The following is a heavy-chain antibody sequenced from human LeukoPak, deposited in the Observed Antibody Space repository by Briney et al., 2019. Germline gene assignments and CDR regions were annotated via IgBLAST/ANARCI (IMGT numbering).Heavy chain of an antibody. J-gene: IGHJ4*02. V-gene: IGHV3-21*01. D-gene: IGHD3-22*01. CDR2: ISGSSSDI. Sequence: GGSLRLSCAASGFTFSNYAMNWVRQAPGKGLEWVSSISGSSSDIYYADSVKGRFTISRDNAKNSLYLQINSLRAEDTAIYYCARRGYYDSSGYDYWGQGTLVTVSS. CDR3: ARRGYYDSSGYDY. CDR1: GFTFSNYA.